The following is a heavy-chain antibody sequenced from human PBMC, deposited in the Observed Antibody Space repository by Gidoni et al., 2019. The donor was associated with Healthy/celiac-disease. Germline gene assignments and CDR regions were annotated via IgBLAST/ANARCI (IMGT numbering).Heavy chain of an antibody. Sequence: QVQLQESGPGLVKPSQTLSLNCTVSGGSISSGGYYWSWVRQHPGKGLEWIGSNHYSGSTYYNPSLKSRVTISVDTSKNQFSLKLSSVTAADTAVYDCASSLAPAVGAFDIWGQGTMVTVSS. CDR1: GGSISSGGYY. V-gene: IGHV4-31*03. CDR3: ASSLAPAVGAFDI. D-gene: IGHD1-26*01. CDR2: NHYSGST. J-gene: IGHJ3*02.